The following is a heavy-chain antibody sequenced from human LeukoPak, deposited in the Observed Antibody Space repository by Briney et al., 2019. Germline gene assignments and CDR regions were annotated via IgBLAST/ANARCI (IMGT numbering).Heavy chain of an antibody. Sequence: PSETLSLTCTVSGGSISSYYWSWIRQPPGKGLEWIGYIYYSGSTNYNPSLKSRVTISVDTSKNQFSLKLSSVTAADTAVYYCARAVVAATRPFDYWGQGTLVTVSS. D-gene: IGHD2-15*01. CDR1: GGSISSYY. CDR3: ARAVVAATRPFDY. CDR2: IYYSGST. V-gene: IGHV4-59*12. J-gene: IGHJ4*02.